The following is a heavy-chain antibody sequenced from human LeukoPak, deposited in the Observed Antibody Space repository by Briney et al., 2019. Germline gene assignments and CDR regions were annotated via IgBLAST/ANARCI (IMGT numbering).Heavy chain of an antibody. J-gene: IGHJ4*02. V-gene: IGHV4-59*12. Sequence: SETLSLTCTVSGDSIDSNYWSWVRQPPGKGLEWIGYIYYRGTTSYNPFLKSRVTISVDTSKNQFSLKLNSVTAADTAVYYCARLPRYGGYYHCDYYGQVILVIVSS. CDR3: ARLPRYGGYYHCDY. CDR2: IYYRGTT. CDR1: GDSIDSNY. D-gene: IGHD1-26*01.